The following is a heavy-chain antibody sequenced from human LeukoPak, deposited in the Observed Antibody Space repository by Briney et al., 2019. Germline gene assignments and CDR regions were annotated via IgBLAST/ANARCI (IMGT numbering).Heavy chain of an antibody. CDR1: GFTFSNYG. Sequence: GGSLRLSCVASGFTFSNYGMHWVRQAPGKGLEWVAVISYDGSNKYYADSVKGRFTISRDNSKITLYLQMNSLRAEDTAVYYCARGEDTAMVTGGYNWFDPWGQGTLVTVSS. J-gene: IGHJ5*02. V-gene: IGHV3-30*03. CDR2: ISYDGSNK. CDR3: ARGEDTAMVTGGYNWFDP. D-gene: IGHD5-18*01.